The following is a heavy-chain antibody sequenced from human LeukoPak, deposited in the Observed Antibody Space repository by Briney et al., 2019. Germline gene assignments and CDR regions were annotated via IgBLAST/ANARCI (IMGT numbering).Heavy chain of an antibody. CDR2: ISGSGGST. V-gene: IGHV3-23*01. CDR1: GFTFSSYA. Sequence: QPGGSLRLSCAASGFTFSSYAMSGVRQAPGKGLEWVSAISGSGGSTYYADSVKGRFTISRYNSKNTLYLQMNSLRAEDTAVYYCASDLGPANFDYWGQGTLVTVSS. CDR3: ASDLGPANFDY. D-gene: IGHD7-27*01. J-gene: IGHJ4*02.